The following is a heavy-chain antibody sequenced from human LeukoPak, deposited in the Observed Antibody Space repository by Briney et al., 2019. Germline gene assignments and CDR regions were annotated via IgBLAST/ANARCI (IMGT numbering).Heavy chain of an antibody. J-gene: IGHJ3*02. CDR3: ARWDSGEWFHDAFDI. V-gene: IGHV4-38-2*01. D-gene: IGHD3-3*01. CDR1: NFSITSGFY. CDR2: IYYSGAT. Sequence: PSETLSLTCVVSNFSITSGFYWGWIRQPPGKGLEWIGSIYYSGATNYNPSLKSRVTISVDTSKNQFSLKLRSVTAADTALYYCARWDSGEWFHDAFDIWGQGTRVTVSS.